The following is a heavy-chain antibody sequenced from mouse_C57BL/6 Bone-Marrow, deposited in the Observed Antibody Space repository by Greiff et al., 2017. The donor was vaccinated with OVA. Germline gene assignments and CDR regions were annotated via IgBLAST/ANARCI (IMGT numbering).Heavy chain of an antibody. CDR3: ARDRWSDWYFDG. Sequence: EVKLMESGGGLVKPGGSLKLSCAASGFTFSSYAMSWVRQTPEKRLEWVATISDGGSYTYYPDNVKGRFTISRYNAKNNLYLQMSHLKSEDTAMYYCARDRWSDWYFDGWGTGTTVTVAS. J-gene: IGHJ1*03. D-gene: IGHD2-3*01. CDR1: GFTFSSYA. V-gene: IGHV5-4*01. CDR2: ISDGGSYT.